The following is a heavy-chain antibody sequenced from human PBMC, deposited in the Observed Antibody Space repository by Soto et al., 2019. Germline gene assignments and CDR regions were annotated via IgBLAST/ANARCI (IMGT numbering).Heavy chain of an antibody. Sequence: PWGSLTLSCAACVLPLNIYRMDGVRPAPGKGLEWVSSISSSSSSYIYYADSVKGRFTISRDNAKNSLYLQMNSLRAEDTAVYYCARDYPGYSGSNDAFDIWGQGTMVTVSS. D-gene: IGHD5-12*01. CDR2: ISSSSSSYI. CDR3: ARDYPGYSGSNDAFDI. J-gene: IGHJ3*02. V-gene: IGHV3-21*01. CDR1: VLPLNIYR.